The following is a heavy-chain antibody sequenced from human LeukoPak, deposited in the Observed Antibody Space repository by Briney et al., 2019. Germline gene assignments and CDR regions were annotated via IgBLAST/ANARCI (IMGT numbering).Heavy chain of an antibody. V-gene: IGHV3-30*02. CDR2: IQSDGSNK. CDR3: ARGADGVSSNSRGWFDP. CDR1: GFTFTTSG. D-gene: IGHD2-15*01. J-gene: IGHJ5*02. Sequence: GGSLRLSCAASGFTFTTSGMQWVRQAPGKGLDWVAFIQSDGSNKYYADSVKGRFTISRDNSKNTLYLQMNSLRLEDTAVYSCARGADGVSSNSRGWFDPWGQGTLVTVSS.